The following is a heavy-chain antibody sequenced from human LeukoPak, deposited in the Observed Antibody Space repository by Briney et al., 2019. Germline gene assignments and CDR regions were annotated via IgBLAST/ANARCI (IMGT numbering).Heavy chain of an antibody. J-gene: IGHJ4*02. D-gene: IGHD2-21*01. Sequence: GRSLRLSCAASGFTFSTYGMHWVRQAPGKGLEWMAVISYDGSNEYYADSVKGRFTISRDNSKNTLYLQMSSLRAEDTAVYYCAKEFNRGLPDYWGQGTLVTVPS. CDR2: ISYDGSNE. V-gene: IGHV3-30*18. CDR1: GFTFSTYG. CDR3: AKEFNRGLPDY.